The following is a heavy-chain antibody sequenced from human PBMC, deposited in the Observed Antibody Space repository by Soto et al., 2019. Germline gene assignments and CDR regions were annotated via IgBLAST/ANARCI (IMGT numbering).Heavy chain of an antibody. CDR2: INASNGST. J-gene: IGHJ5*02. CDR3: ARDGARITMVRGVQNNWFDP. D-gene: IGHD3-10*01. V-gene: IGHV1-18*01. CDR1: GYTFTSYG. Sequence: ASVKVSCKASGYTFTSYGISWVRQAPGQGLEWMGIINASNGSTNYAQKFQGRVTMTRDTSTSTVYMELSSLRSEDTAVYYCARDGARITMVRGVQNNWFDPWGQGTLVTVSS.